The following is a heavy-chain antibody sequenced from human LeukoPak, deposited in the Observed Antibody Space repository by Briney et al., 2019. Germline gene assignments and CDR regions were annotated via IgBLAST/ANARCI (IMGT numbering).Heavy chain of an antibody. Sequence: SVKVSFTASGGTFSSYAISWERQAPGQGLEWMGGIIPIFGTANYAQKFQGRVTITADESTSTAYMELSSLRSEDTAVYYCARGGDELRFYYFDYWGQGTLVTVSS. CDR2: IIPIFGTA. V-gene: IGHV1-69*01. CDR1: GGTFSSYA. D-gene: IGHD3-10*01. J-gene: IGHJ4*02. CDR3: ARGGDELRFYYFDY.